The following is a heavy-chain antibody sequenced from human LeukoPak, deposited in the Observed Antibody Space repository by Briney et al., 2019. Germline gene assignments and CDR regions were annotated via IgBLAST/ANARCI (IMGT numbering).Heavy chain of an antibody. D-gene: IGHD2-2*01. J-gene: IGHJ3*02. Sequence: WETLSLTCTVSGGSIIGYYWTWIRQPPGKGLDWIGYIYTSGSTNYNPSLKSRVTISVDMSKNQFSLQLSSVTAADTAVYYCARQSCSSTSCPHRNVFDIWGLGTMVTVSP. CDR3: ARQSCSSTSCPHRNVFDI. CDR2: IYTSGST. V-gene: IGHV4-4*09. CDR1: GGSIIGYY.